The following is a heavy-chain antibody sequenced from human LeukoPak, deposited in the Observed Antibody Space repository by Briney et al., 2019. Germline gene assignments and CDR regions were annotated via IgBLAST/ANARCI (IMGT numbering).Heavy chain of an antibody. Sequence: GGSLRLSCAASGFTFSSYSMNWVRQAPGKGLEWVSSISSSSSYIYYADSVKGRFTISRDNAKNSLYLQMNSLRAEDTAVYYCARVLHKRNYDSSDYYGYWGQGILVTVSS. V-gene: IGHV3-21*01. CDR3: ARVLHKRNYDSSDYYGY. CDR2: ISSSSSYI. J-gene: IGHJ4*02. D-gene: IGHD3-22*01. CDR1: GFTFSSYS.